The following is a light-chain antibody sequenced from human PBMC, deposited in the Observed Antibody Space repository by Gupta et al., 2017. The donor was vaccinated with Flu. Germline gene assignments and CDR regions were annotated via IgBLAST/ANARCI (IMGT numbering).Light chain of an antibody. Sequence: VLPQSPASLSLSPGERATLSCRASQSISASLAWYRQKPGQPPRLLIYDASSRATGIPARFSGSGSGTDFTLTISSLEPEDFAVYYCQHRSVWPPGATFGQGTKVEMK. J-gene: IGKJ1*01. CDR3: QHRSVWPPGAT. CDR1: QSISAS. CDR2: DAS. V-gene: IGKV3-11*01.